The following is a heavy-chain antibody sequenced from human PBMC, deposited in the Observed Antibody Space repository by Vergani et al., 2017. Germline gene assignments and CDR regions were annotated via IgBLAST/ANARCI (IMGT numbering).Heavy chain of an antibody. J-gene: IGHJ4*02. Sequence: EVQLVESGGGLVKPGGSLRLSCAASGFSFSSYSMNWVRQAPGKGLEWVSSISSSSSYIYYADSVKGRFTISRDNAKNSLYLQMNSLRAEDTAVYYCAREGSLIGELSRWGQGTLVTVSS. CDR1: GFSFSSYS. CDR3: AREGSLIGELSR. D-gene: IGHD3-10*01. V-gene: IGHV3-21*02. CDR2: ISSSSSYI.